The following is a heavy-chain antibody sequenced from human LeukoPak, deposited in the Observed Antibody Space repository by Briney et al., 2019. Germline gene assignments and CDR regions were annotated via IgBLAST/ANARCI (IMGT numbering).Heavy chain of an antibody. CDR3: ARAGPGGSYYYYMDV. D-gene: IGHD4-23*01. V-gene: IGHV3-21*01. CDR2: ISSSSSYI. CDR1: GFTFSSYS. J-gene: IGHJ6*03. Sequence: GGSLRLSCAASGFTFSSYSMNWVRQAPGKELEWVSSISSSSSYIYYADSVKGRFTISRDNAKNSLYLQMNSLRAEDTAVYYCARAGPGGSYYYYMDVWGKGTTVTVSS.